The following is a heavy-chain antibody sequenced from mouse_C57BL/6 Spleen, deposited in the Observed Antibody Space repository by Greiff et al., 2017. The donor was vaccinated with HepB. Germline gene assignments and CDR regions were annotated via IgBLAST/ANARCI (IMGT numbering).Heavy chain of an antibody. CDR3: ARAYYDYYFDY. Sequence: QVQLKESGAELARPGASVKMSCKASGYTFTSYTMHWVKQRPGQGLEWIGYINPSSGYTKYNQKFKDKATLTADKSSSTAYMQLSSLTSEDSAVYYCARAYYDYYFDYWGQGTTLTVSS. CDR2: INPSSGYT. D-gene: IGHD2-4*01. J-gene: IGHJ2*01. CDR1: GYTFTSYT. V-gene: IGHV1-4*01.